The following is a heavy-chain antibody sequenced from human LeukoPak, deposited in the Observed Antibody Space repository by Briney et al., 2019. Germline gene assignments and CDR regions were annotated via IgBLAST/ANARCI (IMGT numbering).Heavy chain of an antibody. CDR1: GVSASSNSAA. J-gene: IGHJ4*02. V-gene: IGHV6-1*01. D-gene: IGHD1-7*01. Sequence: SQTPSLTCAISGVSASSNSAAWNWLTQSPSRGLEWLGRIYYRCKWYSDYAVSVKSRITIDPDISQNQFSLQLNSVTPEDTAVYYCARGTGTFDYWGQGTLVTVSS. CDR3: ARGTGTFDY. CDR2: IYYRCKWYS.